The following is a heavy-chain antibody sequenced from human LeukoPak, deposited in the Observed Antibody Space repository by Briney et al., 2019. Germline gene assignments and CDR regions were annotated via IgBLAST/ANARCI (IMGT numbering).Heavy chain of an antibody. CDR1: GITFSGYS. D-gene: IGHD1-26*01. V-gene: IGHV3-48*02. Sequence: GGSLRLSCVVSGITFSGYSMIWVRQAPGKGLEWLSFMTTSGDTIFYAESVKDRFTISRDNAKKSLYLQMNSLRDEDTAVYYCARVGGATAVTMYFEYWGQGTLVTVSS. CDR3: ARVGGATAVTMYFEY. CDR2: MTTSGDTI. J-gene: IGHJ4*02.